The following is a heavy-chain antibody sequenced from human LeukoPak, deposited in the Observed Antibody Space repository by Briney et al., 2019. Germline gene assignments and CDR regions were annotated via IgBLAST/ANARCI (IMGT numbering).Heavy chain of an antibody. CDR1: GFTSSNYS. D-gene: IGHD3-10*01. J-gene: IGHJ5*01. Sequence: GRSLTLSCAASGFTSSNYSMHWVRHAPGKGLVWVSRINPYVRGTNYADSVKGRFTISRDNTKNTLYLRMNSLKVEDMALYYCAVDRGIVPPADLDWLEPWGQGTQVTVPS. CDR3: AVDRGIVPPADLDWLEP. CDR2: INPYVRGT. V-gene: IGHV3-74*01.